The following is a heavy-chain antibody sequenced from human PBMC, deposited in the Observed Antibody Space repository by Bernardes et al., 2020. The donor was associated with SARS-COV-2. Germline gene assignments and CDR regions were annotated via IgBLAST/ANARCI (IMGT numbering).Heavy chain of an antibody. CDR1: GGSISGYN. J-gene: IGHJ2*01. CDR2: INYSGST. V-gene: IGHV4-34*01. D-gene: IGHD3-16*01. Sequence: SETLSLTCAVYGGSISGYNWNWIRKPPGKGMEWIGEINYSGSTNYNPSLKSRVTITVDTSKNQFSLKLTSVTAADTALYYCVRAVWGIWYFDLWGRGTLVTFSS. CDR3: VRAVWGIWYFDL.